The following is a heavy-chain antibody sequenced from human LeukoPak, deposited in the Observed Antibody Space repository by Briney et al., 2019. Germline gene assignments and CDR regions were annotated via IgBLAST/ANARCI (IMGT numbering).Heavy chain of an antibody. D-gene: IGHD4-17*01. CDR2: IWYDGSNK. Sequence: GGSLRLSCAASGFTFSSYGMHWVRQAPGKGLEWVAVIWYDGSNKYYADSVKGRFTISRDNSKNTLYLQMNSLRDEDTAVYYCARGDYGDDWAFDIWGQGKMVTVSS. CDR1: GFTFSSYG. J-gene: IGHJ3*02. CDR3: ARGDYGDDWAFDI. V-gene: IGHV3-33*01.